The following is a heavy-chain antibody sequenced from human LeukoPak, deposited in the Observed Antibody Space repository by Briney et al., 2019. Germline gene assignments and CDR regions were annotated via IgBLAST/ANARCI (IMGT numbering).Heavy chain of an antibody. D-gene: IGHD2-15*01. CDR2: ISGSGDST. CDR1: GFTFSSYA. CDR3: AKDGGTIVSPYYFDY. J-gene: IGHJ4*02. V-gene: IGHV3-23*01. Sequence: GGSLRLSCAASGFTFSSYAMSWVRQAPGKGLEWVSAISGSGDSTYYADSVKGRFTISRDNSKNTLYLQMNSLRAEDTAVYYCAKDGGTIVSPYYFDYWGQGTLVTVSS.